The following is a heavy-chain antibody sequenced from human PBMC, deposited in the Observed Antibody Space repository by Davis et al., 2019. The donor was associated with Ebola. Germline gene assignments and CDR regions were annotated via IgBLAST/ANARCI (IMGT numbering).Heavy chain of an antibody. V-gene: IGHV4-34*01. CDR1: GGSFSGYY. J-gene: IGHJ4*02. Sequence: MPSETLSLTCAVYGGSFSGYYWSWIRQPPGKGLEWIGSIYYSGSTYYNPSLKSRVTISVDTSKNQFSLKLSSVSAADTAVYYCARAISGYSSGWTYHFDYWGQGTLVTVSS. D-gene: IGHD6-19*01. CDR3: ARAISGYSSGWTYHFDY. CDR2: IYYSGST.